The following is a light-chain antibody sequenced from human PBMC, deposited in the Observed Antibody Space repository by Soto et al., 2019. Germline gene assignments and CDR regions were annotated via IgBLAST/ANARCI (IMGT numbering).Light chain of an antibody. CDR1: SSNIGAGYD. CDR2: GNN. CDR3: QSYDSSLSAWV. J-gene: IGLJ3*02. V-gene: IGLV1-40*01. Sequence: QSVLTQPPSVSGAPGQWVTISCTGSSSNIGAGYDVHWYQQLPGTAPKLLIFGNNNRPSGVPDRFSGSKSGTYASLAITGLQAEDEADYYCQSYDSSLSAWVFGGGTKVTVL.